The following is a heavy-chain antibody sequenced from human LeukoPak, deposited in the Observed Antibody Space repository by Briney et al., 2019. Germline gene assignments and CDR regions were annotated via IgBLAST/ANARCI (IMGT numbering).Heavy chain of an antibody. V-gene: IGHV3-30*03. D-gene: IGHD2-2*01. CDR2: ISNDGSDK. CDR1: GFTFNNYG. J-gene: IGHJ4*02. Sequence: GGSLRLSCAASGFTFNNYGMYWVRQAPGKGLEWVALISNDGSDKYYVDSVKGRFTISRDISTNTLYLQMNSLGVDDAALYYCATVGGYCPSSNCYAYFDFWGQGSLVTVSS. CDR3: ATVGGYCPSSNCYAYFDF.